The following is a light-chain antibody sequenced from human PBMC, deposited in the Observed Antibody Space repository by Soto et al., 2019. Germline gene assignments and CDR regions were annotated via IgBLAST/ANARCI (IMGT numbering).Light chain of an antibody. CDR3: SSYRRSSTPYVFGPV. Sequence: QSALTQPASVSGSPGQSITISCTGTSSDVGGYNYVSWYQQHPGKAPKLMIYDVSSRPSGVSDRFSGSKSGNTASLTISGLQAEDEADYYCSSYRRSSTPYVFGPVFGTGTKLTVL. CDR2: DVS. CDR1: SSDVGGYNY. J-gene: IGLJ1*01. V-gene: IGLV2-14*03.